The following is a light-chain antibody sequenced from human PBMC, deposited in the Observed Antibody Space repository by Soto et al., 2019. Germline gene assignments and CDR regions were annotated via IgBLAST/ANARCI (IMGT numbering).Light chain of an antibody. V-gene: IGKV2-28*01. Sequence: EIVMTQSPLSLPVTPGEPASISCRSSQSLLYSNRYNSLDWYVQKPGQSPQLLIYLGSNRASGVPARFRGRGSGTDFTLTISRVEAEDVGIYYCMQSLQSPWTFGQGTKVEIK. J-gene: IGKJ1*01. CDR3: MQSLQSPWT. CDR1: QSLLYSNRYNS. CDR2: LGS.